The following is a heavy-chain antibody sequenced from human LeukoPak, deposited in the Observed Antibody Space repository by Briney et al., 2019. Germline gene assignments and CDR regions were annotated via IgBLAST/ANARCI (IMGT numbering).Heavy chain of an antibody. Sequence: GGSLRLSCAASGFTFSSYWMTWVRQAPGKGLEWVSGINWNGGSTGYADSVKGRFTISRDNAKNSLYLQMNSLRAEDTALYYCARRGSGGSYRDYWGQGTLVTVSS. CDR2: INWNGGST. J-gene: IGHJ4*02. V-gene: IGHV3-20*04. CDR3: ARRGSGGSYRDY. CDR1: GFTFSSYW. D-gene: IGHD1-26*01.